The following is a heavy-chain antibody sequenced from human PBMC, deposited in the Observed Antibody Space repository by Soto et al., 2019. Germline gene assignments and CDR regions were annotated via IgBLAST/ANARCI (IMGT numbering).Heavy chain of an antibody. CDR2: IDPSDSYT. Sequence: GETLKISCKGSGYSFTSYWISWVRQMPGKGLEWMGRIDPSDSYTNYSPSFQGHVTISADKSISTAYLQWSSLKASDTAMYYCARCSAGLYYYYYGMDVWGQGTTVTVSS. D-gene: IGHD2-15*01. CDR1: GYSFTSYW. V-gene: IGHV5-10-1*01. J-gene: IGHJ6*02. CDR3: ARCSAGLYYYYYGMDV.